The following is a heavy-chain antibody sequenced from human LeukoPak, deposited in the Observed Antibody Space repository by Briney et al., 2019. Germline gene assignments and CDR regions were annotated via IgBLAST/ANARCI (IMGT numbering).Heavy chain of an antibody. CDR1: GFTVSSNY. J-gene: IGHJ4*02. D-gene: IGHD3-10*01. CDR3: ARGYYGSGSYMDGIDY. CDR2: IYSGGST. V-gene: IGHV3-66*01. Sequence: GGSLRLSCAASGFTVSSNYMSWVRQAPGKGLEWVSVIYSGGSTYYADSVKGRFTISRDNSKNTLYLQMNSLRAEDTAVYYCARGYYGSGSYMDGIDYWGQGTLVTVSS.